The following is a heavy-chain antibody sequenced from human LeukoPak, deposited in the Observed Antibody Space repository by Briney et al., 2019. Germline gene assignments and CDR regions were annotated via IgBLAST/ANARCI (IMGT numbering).Heavy chain of an antibody. Sequence: GGSLRLSCTDSGFTFGDYAMSWVRQAPGKGLEWVGFIRSKAYGGTTEYAASVKGRFTISRDDSKSIAYLQMNSLKTEDTAVYYCTRGLVGVDYYYYYYYMDVWGKGTTVTVSS. CDR2: IRSKAYGGTT. D-gene: IGHD1-26*01. J-gene: IGHJ6*03. CDR3: TRGLVGVDYYYYYYYMDV. V-gene: IGHV3-49*04. CDR1: GFTFGDYA.